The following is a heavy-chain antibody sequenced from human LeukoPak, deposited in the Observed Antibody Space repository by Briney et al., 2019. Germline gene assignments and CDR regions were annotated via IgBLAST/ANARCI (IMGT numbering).Heavy chain of an antibody. CDR3: AREDPQTTVPEGMDV. Sequence: SETLSLTRSVSGGSISTYYWSWIRQLPGKGLEWIGYIYYTGTTNYNPSLRSRVTISVDTSRNQFSLRLSSVTAADTAVYYCAREDPQTTVPEGMDVWGHGTTVIVSS. D-gene: IGHD4-17*01. CDR2: IYYTGTT. V-gene: IGHV4-59*01. J-gene: IGHJ6*02. CDR1: GGSISTYY.